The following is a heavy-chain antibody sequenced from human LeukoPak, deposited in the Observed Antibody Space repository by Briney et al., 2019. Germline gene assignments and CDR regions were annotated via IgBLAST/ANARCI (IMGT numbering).Heavy chain of an antibody. Sequence: ASVKVSCKASGYTFTTYDITWVRQAPGQGLEWMGWISAYNGNTNYAQKLQGRVTMTTDTSTSTAYMELRSLRSDDTAVYYCARDGGTYYEDWFDPWGQGTLVTVSS. CDR2: ISAYNGNT. V-gene: IGHV1-18*01. CDR3: ARDGGTYYEDWFDP. J-gene: IGHJ5*02. D-gene: IGHD1-26*01. CDR1: GYTFTTYD.